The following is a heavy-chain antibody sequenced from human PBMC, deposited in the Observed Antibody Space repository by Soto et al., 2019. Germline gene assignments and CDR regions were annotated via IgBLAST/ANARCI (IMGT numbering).Heavy chain of an antibody. D-gene: IGHD3-22*01. V-gene: IGHV3-15*01. CDR3: VKEYFYDTSGYLDD. CDR1: GFTFSNAW. CDR2: IKSKTDGGTT. Sequence: PGGSLRLSCAASGFTFSNAWMSWVRQAPGKGLEWVGRIKSKTDGGTTDYAAPVKGRFTISRDNPNNTLYLQLNRLRAEDTAAYYCVKEYFYDTSGYLDDWGQGTLVTVSS. J-gene: IGHJ4*02.